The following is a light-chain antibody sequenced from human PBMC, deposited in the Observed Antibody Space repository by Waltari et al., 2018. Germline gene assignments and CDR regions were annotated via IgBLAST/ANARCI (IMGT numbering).Light chain of an antibody. J-gene: IGKJ3*01. CDR1: QSLLHSNGNTY. Sequence: DIVMTHTPLSLPLTPGEPASISCRSSQSLLHSNGNTYLLWYLQKPGQSPELLIYGSSNRGSGVPDRFSGSGSGADFTLKISKVEAEDAAVYYCVQAIAFPFTFGPGTKLEIK. CDR2: GSS. CDR3: VQAIAFPFT. V-gene: IGKV2-40*01.